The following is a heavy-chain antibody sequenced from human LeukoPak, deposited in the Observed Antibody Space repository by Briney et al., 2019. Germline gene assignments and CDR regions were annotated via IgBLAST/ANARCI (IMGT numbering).Heavy chain of an antibody. CDR3: ARHIGGGIEDMDV. CDR2: IYVTGN. Sequence: PSETLSLTCTVSGGSIGTYYWSWVRHSPGKGLEWIGYIYVTGNRYNPYLQSRVTISVDTSRNQFFLKMSSVIAADTAVYYCARHIGGGIEDMDVWGKGTKVTVSS. V-gene: IGHV4-59*08. CDR1: GGSIGTYY. D-gene: IGHD3-16*02. J-gene: IGHJ6*03.